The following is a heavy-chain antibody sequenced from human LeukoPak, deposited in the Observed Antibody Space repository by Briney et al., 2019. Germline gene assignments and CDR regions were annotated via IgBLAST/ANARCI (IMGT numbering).Heavy chain of an antibody. D-gene: IGHD3-3*01. Sequence: PSETLSLTCSVSGASISSHYWSWIRQPPGKGLEWIGYIHYSGSTNCNPSLKSRVTISLDTSKNQFSLKLTSVTAADTAVYYCSRPGIGFNTPGAYWGQGTLVTVSS. V-gene: IGHV4-59*11. J-gene: IGHJ4*02. CDR3: SRPGIGFNTPGAY. CDR2: IHYSGST. CDR1: GASISSHY.